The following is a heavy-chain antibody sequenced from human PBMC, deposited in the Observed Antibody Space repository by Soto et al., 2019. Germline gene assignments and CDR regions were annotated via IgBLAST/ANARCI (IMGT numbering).Heavy chain of an antibody. J-gene: IGHJ6*02. CDR1: GGTFDNFI. D-gene: IGHD1-26*01. V-gene: IGHV1-69*01. CDR3: ARNGTYSSSLSQYSGMDV. Sequence: QVQLVQSGAEVKEPGSSVRVSCKASGGTFDNFIMNWVRQTPGQGLEWMGGIVPMLGTPTYAEKFKGRGTISATGSTSTMYMEVTSLRSEDTAIYYCARNGTYSSSLSQYSGMDVWGQGTTVTVSS. CDR2: IVPMLGTP.